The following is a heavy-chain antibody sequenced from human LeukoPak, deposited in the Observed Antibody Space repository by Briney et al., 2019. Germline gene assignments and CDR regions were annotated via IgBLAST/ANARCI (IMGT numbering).Heavy chain of an antibody. Sequence: ASVKVSCKASGYTFTGYYIHWVRQAPGQGLEWMGWINPNTGGTNYAKKFQGRVTMTRDTSISTAYMELTRLTSDDTAVYYCARDREVVAHWGQGTLVTVSS. CDR1: GYTFTGYY. J-gene: IGHJ4*02. V-gene: IGHV1-2*02. CDR2: INPNTGGT. CDR3: ARDREVVAH. D-gene: IGHD2-15*01.